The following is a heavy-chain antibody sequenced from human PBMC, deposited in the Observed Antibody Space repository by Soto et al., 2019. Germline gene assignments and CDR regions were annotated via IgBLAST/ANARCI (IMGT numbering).Heavy chain of an antibody. CDR2: ISYDGGNE. J-gene: IGHJ3*02. Sequence: QVQLVESGGGVVQPGRSLRLSCAASRFSFSTYAIHWVRQAPGKGLEWVAGISYDGGNEHYADSVKGRFTISRDNSKSILYLKMNSLGPDDTAVYYCARDRSGSHEIDDSLDIWGRGTMVTVSS. CDR1: RFSFSTYA. D-gene: IGHD1-26*01. CDR3: ARDRSGSHEIDDSLDI. V-gene: IGHV3-30-3*01.